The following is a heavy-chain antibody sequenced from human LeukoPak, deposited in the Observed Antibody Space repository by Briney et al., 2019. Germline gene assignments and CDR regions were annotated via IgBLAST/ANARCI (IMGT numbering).Heavy chain of an antibody. CDR1: GYTFTGYY. J-gene: IGHJ5*02. D-gene: IGHD2-8*01. CDR2: INPNSGGT. Sequence: GASVKVSCKASGYTFTGYYMHWVRQAPGQGLEWMGRINPNSGGTNYAQEFQGRVTMTRDTSISTAYMELSRLRSDDTAVYYCARDGILGYCTNGVCHNWFDPWGQGTLVTVSS. CDR3: ARDGILGYCTNGVCHNWFDP. V-gene: IGHV1-2*02.